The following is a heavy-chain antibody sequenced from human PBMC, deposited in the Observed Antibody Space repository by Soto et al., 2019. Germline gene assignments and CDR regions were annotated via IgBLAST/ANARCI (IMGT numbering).Heavy chain of an antibody. V-gene: IGHV3-23*01. D-gene: IGHD6-13*01. CDR2: ISGSGGST. J-gene: IGHJ6*02. Sequence: GGSLRLSCAASGFTFSSYAMSWVRQAPGKGLEWVSAISGSGGSTHYANSVKGRFTISRDNSKNTLYLQMGSLRAEDMAVYYCARDPRGDGWDSSSWYRYYYYGMDVWGQGTTVTVSS. CDR3: ARDPRGDGWDSSSWYRYYYYGMDV. CDR1: GFTFSSYA.